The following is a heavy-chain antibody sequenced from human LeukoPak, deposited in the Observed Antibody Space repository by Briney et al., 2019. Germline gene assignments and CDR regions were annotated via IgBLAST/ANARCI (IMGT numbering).Heavy chain of an antibody. V-gene: IGHV3-30*04. CDR3: ARDSDSSGYYYYYPDY. Sequence: GGSLRLSCAASGFTFSSYAMHWVRQAPGKVLEWVAVISYDGSNKYYADSVKGRFTISRDNSKNTLYLQMNSLRAEDTAVYYCARDSDSSGYYYYYPDYWGQGTLVTVSS. CDR2: ISYDGSNK. D-gene: IGHD3-22*01. J-gene: IGHJ4*02. CDR1: GFTFSSYA.